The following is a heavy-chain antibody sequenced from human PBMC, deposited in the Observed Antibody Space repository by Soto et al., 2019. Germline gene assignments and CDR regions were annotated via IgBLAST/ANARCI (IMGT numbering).Heavy chain of an antibody. CDR3: GNQDYGGTGYYFAC. D-gene: IGHD4-17*01. J-gene: IGHJ4*02. Sequence: QLQLQESGPGLVKPSETLSLTCPVSGGSITSSTYYWGWIRPPPGKGLEWIGNMYYSGSTYYNPSLKSRVTIAVDTSKNQFSLKLSSVPAADSAVYYCGNQDYGGTGYYFACWGQGTLVTVPA. CDR1: GGSITSSTYY. V-gene: IGHV4-39*01. CDR2: MYYSGST.